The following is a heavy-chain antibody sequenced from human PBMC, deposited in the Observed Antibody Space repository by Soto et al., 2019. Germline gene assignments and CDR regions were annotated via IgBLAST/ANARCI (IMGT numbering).Heavy chain of an antibody. V-gene: IGHV3-7*01. CDR2: IKQDGSEK. CDR3: ARVHM. J-gene: IGHJ3*02. CDR1: GFTFSSDW. Sequence: EVQLVESGGSLVQPGGSLRLSCAASGFTFSSDWMSWVRQAPGKGLEWVATIKQDGSEKYYVDSVKGRFTISRDNAKNSLFLQMNSLRAEDTAVYYCARVHMWGQGTMVTVSS.